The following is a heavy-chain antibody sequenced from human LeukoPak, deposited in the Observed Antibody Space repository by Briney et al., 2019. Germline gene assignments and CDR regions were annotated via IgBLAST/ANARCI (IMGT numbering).Heavy chain of an antibody. CDR1: GGSIRSTNW. Sequence: PSETRSLTCGVSGGSIRSTNWWSWVRQPPGQGLEWIGEISLSGQTNFNPSLNGRVTMSLDESRNQLSLKLTSVTAADTAIYYCSRESGAFCPFGYWGQGTLVIVPP. J-gene: IGHJ4*02. V-gene: IGHV4/OR15-8*02. CDR2: ISLSGQT. CDR3: SRESGAFCPFGY. D-gene: IGHD1-26*01.